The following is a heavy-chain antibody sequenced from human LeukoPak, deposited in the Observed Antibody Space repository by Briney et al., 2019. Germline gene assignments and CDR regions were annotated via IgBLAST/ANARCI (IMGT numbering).Heavy chain of an antibody. V-gene: IGHV5-51*01. CDR1: GYSFTSYW. D-gene: IGHD3-22*01. Sequence: KCGESLKISCKGSGYSFTSYWIGWVRQMPGKGLEWMGIIYPGHSDTKYSPSFQGQVTMSADRSINTAYLQWSSLKASDTAIYYCARAPLDSSGNHWGVWFDPWGQGTLVTVSS. J-gene: IGHJ5*02. CDR2: IYPGHSDT. CDR3: ARAPLDSSGNHWGVWFDP.